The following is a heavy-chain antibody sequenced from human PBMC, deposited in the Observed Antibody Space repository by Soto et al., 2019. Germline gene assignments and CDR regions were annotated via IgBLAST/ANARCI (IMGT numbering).Heavy chain of an antibody. CDR1: GFTFSQYA. V-gene: IGHV3-23*01. Sequence: VQLLESGGGLVQPGGSLRLSCAASGFTFSQYAMSWVRQAPGKGLEWVSIVSGSGASTTYADSVKGRFAISRDNSKNMLYLQMNSLSIDDTAVYSFANHFARAWYRRDALDIWGQGTMVTVSS. CDR3: ANHFARAWYRRDALDI. CDR2: VSGSGAST. D-gene: IGHD6-13*01. J-gene: IGHJ3*02.